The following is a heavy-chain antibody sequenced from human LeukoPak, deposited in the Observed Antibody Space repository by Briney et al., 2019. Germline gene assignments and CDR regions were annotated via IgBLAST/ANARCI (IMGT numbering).Heavy chain of an antibody. CDR2: IYYSGST. D-gene: IGHD2-2*03. J-gene: IGHJ5*02. Sequence: SETLSLTCAVYGGSFSGYYWSWIRQPPGKGLEWIGSIYYSGSTYYSPSLKSRVTISVDTSKNQFSLKLSSVTAADTAVYYCARLLRVGYCSTTTCNWFDPWGQGTLVTVSS. CDR1: GGSFSGYY. CDR3: ARLLRVGYCSTTTCNWFDP. V-gene: IGHV4-34*01.